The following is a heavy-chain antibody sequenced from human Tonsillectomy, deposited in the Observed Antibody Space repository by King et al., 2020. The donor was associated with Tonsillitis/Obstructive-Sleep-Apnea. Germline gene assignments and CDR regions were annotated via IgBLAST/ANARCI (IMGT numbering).Heavy chain of an antibody. J-gene: IGHJ6*03. D-gene: IGHD2-2*01. V-gene: IGHV1-2*04. CDR3: ARGSFYQNYYYYYMDV. Sequence: QLVQSGAEVKKPGASVKVSCKASGDTFTGYYMHWVRQDPGQGLDGMGWINPNSGGTNYAQKFQGWVTMTRDTTISTAYMELSRLRSDDTAVYYCARGSFYQNYYYYYMDVWGKGTTVTVSS. CDR2: INPNSGGT. CDR1: GDTFTGYY.